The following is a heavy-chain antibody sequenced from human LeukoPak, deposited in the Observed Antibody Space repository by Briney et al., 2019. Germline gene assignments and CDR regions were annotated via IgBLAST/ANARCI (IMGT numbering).Heavy chain of an antibody. D-gene: IGHD6-13*01. V-gene: IGHV7-4-1*02. CDR1: GYTFTDHG. CDR3: ARDRYSSIWYGDY. Sequence: ASVKVPCKASGYTFTDHGINWVRQAPGQGLEWMGRINTNTGNPTYAQGFTGRFVFSLDASVSTAYLQISSLKAEDTAVYYCARDRYSSIWYGDYWGQGTLVTVSS. CDR2: INTNTGNP. J-gene: IGHJ4*02.